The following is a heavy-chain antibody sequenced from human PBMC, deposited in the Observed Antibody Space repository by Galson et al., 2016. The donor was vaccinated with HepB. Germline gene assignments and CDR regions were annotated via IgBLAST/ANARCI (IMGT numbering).Heavy chain of an antibody. V-gene: IGHV3-9*01. D-gene: IGHD3-3*01. CDR2: ISRNSATV. CDR1: GFNLDDYA. Sequence: SLRLSCAASGFNLDDYAMHWVRQAPGGGLEWVAGISRNSATVGYAESVKGRFTIARDSARGSLFLQMNNLTGDDTALYYCARDRGSFYPGYYYGIEVCGQGTTVTVSS. J-gene: IGHJ6*01. CDR3: ARDRGSFYPGYYYGIEV.